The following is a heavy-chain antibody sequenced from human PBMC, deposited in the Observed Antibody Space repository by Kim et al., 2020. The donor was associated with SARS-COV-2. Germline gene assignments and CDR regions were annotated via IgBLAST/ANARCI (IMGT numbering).Heavy chain of an antibody. Sequence: VKGRFTISRDNAKNSLYLQMNSLRAEDTALYYCARAPRPGYSSGWIKWFDSWGQGTLVTVSS. CDR3: ARAPRPGYSSGWIKWFDS. J-gene: IGHJ5*01. V-gene: IGHV3-20*03. D-gene: IGHD6-19*01.